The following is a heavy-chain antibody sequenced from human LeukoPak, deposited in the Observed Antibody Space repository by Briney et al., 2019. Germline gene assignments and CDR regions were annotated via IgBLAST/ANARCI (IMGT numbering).Heavy chain of an antibody. J-gene: IGHJ4*02. CDR3: ARVLPGSHSSSWYYFDY. D-gene: IGHD6-13*01. Sequence: PSETLSLTCTVSGGSISSYYWSWIRQPPGKGLEWIGYIYYSGSTNYNPSLKSRVTISVDTSKNQFSLKLSSVTAADTAVYYCARVLPGSHSSSWYYFDYWGQGTLVTVSS. V-gene: IGHV4-59*01. CDR1: GGSISSYY. CDR2: IYYSGST.